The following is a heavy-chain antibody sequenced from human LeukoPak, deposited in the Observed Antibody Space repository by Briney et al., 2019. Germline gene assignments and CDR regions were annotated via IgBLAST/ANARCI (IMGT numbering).Heavy chain of an antibody. CDR1: GGSISSSSYY. V-gene: IGHV4-39*01. Sequence: NSSETLSLTCTVSGGSISSSSYYWGWIRQPPGEGLEWIGSIYYSGSTYYNPSLKSRVTISVDTSKNQFSLKLSSVTAADTAVYYCARVDGYNSPYFDYWGQGTLVTVSS. CDR2: IYYSGST. J-gene: IGHJ4*02. D-gene: IGHD5-24*01. CDR3: ARVDGYNSPYFDY.